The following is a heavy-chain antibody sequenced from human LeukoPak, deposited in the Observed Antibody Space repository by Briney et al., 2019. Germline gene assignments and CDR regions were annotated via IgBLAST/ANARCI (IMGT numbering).Heavy chain of an antibody. D-gene: IGHD4-23*01. Sequence: PGGSLRLSCAASGFTFSNYAMNWVRQAPGKGLEWVPAITGGGGTTWYADSVKGRFTISRDNSKNTVYLQMNSLRAEDTAVYYCARRAGNPDWFDPWGQGTLVTVSS. V-gene: IGHV3-23*01. CDR1: GFTFSNYA. CDR2: ITGGGGTT. J-gene: IGHJ5*02. CDR3: ARRAGNPDWFDP.